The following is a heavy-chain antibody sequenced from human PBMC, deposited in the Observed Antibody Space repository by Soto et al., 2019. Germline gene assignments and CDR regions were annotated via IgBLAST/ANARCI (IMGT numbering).Heavy chain of an antibody. Sequence: QLQLQESSPGLVKPSETLSLTCTVSGGSISSSSYYWGWIRQPPGKGLEWIGSIYYSGSTYYNPSLKSRVTISVDTSKNQFSLKLSSVTAADTAVYYCARHGAYSRRAFDIWGQGTMVTVSS. D-gene: IGHD6-13*01. CDR2: IYYSGST. CDR3: ARHGAYSRRAFDI. V-gene: IGHV4-39*01. CDR1: GGSISSSSYY. J-gene: IGHJ3*02.